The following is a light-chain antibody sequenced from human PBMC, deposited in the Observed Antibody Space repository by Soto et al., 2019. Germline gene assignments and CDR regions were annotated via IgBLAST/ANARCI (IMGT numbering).Light chain of an antibody. Sequence: EVVLTQSPATLSLSPGERATLSCRASQSVSSYLAWYQQKPGQAPRLLIYDASNRATGISARFSGSGSGTEFTLTISSLQSEDFAVYYCQQYHNWPITFGQGTRLEI. CDR2: DAS. J-gene: IGKJ5*01. CDR3: QQYHNWPIT. CDR1: QSVSSY. V-gene: IGKV3-11*01.